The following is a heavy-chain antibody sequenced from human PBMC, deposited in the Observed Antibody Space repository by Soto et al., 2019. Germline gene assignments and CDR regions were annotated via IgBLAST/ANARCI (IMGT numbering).Heavy chain of an antibody. CDR1: GFTFSTYD. CDR2: ISSSSSYI. J-gene: IGHJ3*01. Sequence: EVQLVESGGGLVKPGGSLRLSCAASGFTFSTYDVNWVRQAPGMGLEWVSCISSSSSYIYYADSVRGRFTISRDNAQYTLYLQMHSLSAEDTAVYYCSIRPVDLWGSGTMVTVSS. CDR3: SIRPVDL. V-gene: IGHV3-21*06.